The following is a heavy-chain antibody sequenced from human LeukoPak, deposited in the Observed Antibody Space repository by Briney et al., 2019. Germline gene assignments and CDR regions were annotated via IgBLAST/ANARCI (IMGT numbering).Heavy chain of an antibody. CDR2: MNHEGSET. V-gene: IGHV3-7*01. J-gene: IGHJ1*01. Sequence: GGSLRLSCAVSGFDLSGYWMTWVRQAPGKGLEWVAPMNHEGSETYYLHSEEGRFTISRDNAENSLYLLMNGLRPEDMALYYCVRGGRATFDAGGQGTLVTVSS. CDR3: VRGGRATFDA. D-gene: IGHD3-9*01. CDR1: GFDLSGYW.